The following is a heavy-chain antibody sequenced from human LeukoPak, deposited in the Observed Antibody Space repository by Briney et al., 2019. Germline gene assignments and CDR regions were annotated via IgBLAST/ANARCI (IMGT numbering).Heavy chain of an antibody. CDR3: ARPDSYYGSGRGYFDY. D-gene: IGHD3-10*01. CDR2: INTNTGNP. J-gene: IGHJ4*02. CDR1: GYTFTSYA. Sequence: GASVKVSCKASGYTFTSYAMNWVRQAPGQGLEWMGWINTNTGNPTYAQGFTGRFAFSLDTSVSTAYLQISSLKAEDTAVYYCARPDSYYGSGRGYFDYWGQGTLVTVSS. V-gene: IGHV7-4-1*02.